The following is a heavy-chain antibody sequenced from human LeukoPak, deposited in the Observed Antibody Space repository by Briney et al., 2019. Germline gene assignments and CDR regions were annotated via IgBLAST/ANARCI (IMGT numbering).Heavy chain of an antibody. Sequence: ASVKVTCKPSGYTFTGYYIQWVRQAPGQGLEWMGWINPQSGGTNYAQKFQGRVTMTRDTSISTAYMELSSLRSEDTAVYYCARYGDYENPSFDYWGQGTLVTVSS. CDR1: GYTFTGYY. CDR3: ARYGDYENPSFDY. J-gene: IGHJ4*02. D-gene: IGHD4-17*01. CDR2: INPQSGGT. V-gene: IGHV1-2*02.